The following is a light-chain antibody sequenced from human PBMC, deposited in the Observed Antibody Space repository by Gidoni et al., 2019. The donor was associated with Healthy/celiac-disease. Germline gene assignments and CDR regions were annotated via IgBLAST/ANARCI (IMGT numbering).Light chain of an antibody. CDR2: DNN. CDR1: SSNIGNKY. CDR3: GTWDSSLSVVV. J-gene: IGLJ2*01. Sequence: QSVLTQPPSASAAPGQKVTISCSGSSSNIGNKYVSWYQQLPGTAPKLLIYDNNKRPSGIPDRFSGSKSGTSATLGITGLQTGDEADYYCGTWDSSLSVVVFGGGTKLTVL. V-gene: IGLV1-51*01.